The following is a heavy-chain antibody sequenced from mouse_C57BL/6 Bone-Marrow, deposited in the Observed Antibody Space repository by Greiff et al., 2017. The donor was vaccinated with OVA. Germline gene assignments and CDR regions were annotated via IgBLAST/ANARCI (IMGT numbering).Heavy chain of an antibody. D-gene: IGHD1-1*01. CDR3: ARHAWLRAWYFDV. J-gene: IGHJ1*03. CDR2: IWSDGST. V-gene: IGHV2-6-1*01. CDR1: GFSLTSHG. Sequence: QVQLKESGPGLVAPSQSLSITCTVSGFSLTSHGVHWVRQPPGKGLEWLVVIWSDGSTTYNSALKSRLSISKDNSKSQVFLKMNSLQTEDTAMYYCARHAWLRAWYFDVWGTGTTVTVSA.